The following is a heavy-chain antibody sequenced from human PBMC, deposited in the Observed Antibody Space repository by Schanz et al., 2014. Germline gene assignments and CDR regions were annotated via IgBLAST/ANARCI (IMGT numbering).Heavy chain of an antibody. J-gene: IGHJ5*02. D-gene: IGHD2-21*02. V-gene: IGHV1-46*01. CDR3: VKIEYCGGDCYP. CDR2: INPSGVST. Sequence: QVHLVQSGAEVKKPGASVKVSCKASGYIFTSYSMHWVRQAPGQGLEWLGIINPSGVSTSSAQEFQGRVTMTRDTSTSTLQMELSSLRAEDTAVYYCVKIEYCGGDCYPWGQGTLVTVSS. CDR1: GYIFTSYS.